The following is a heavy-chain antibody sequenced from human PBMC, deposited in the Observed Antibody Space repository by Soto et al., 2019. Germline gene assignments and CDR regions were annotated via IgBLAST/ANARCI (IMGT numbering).Heavy chain of an antibody. CDR3: ARGNHRWLQLGYFDL. D-gene: IGHD5-12*01. J-gene: IGHJ2*01. Sequence: QVQLVQSGAEVKKPGSSVKVSCKASGGTFSNYPISWVRQAPGQGLEWMGGIIPIFGTVNYAQKFQGRVTIPADESTSTAYRELSSLRSEDTAVYYCARGNHRWLQLGYFDLWGRGTLVTVSS. CDR2: IIPIFGTV. V-gene: IGHV1-69*12. CDR1: GGTFSNYP.